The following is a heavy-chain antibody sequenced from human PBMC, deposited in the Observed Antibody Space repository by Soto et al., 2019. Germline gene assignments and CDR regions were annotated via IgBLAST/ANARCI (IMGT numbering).Heavy chain of an antibody. CDR2: INAGNGNT. CDR1: GYTFTSYA. D-gene: IGHD2-2*01. J-gene: IGHJ5*02. V-gene: IGHV1-3*01. CDR3: ARGRLVVSSATPHGFDP. Sequence: QVQLVQSGAEVKKPGASVKVSCKASGYTFTSYAMHWVRQAPGQRLEWMGWINAGNGNTKYSQKFQGRVTITRDTSASRAYMVLYRLRSADTSVYSCARGRLVVSSATPHGFDPWRQGTLVTVSS.